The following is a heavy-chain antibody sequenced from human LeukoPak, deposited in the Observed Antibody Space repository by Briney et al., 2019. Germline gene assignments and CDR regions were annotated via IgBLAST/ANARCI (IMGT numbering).Heavy chain of an antibody. CDR2: ISYSGTT. D-gene: IGHD2-15*01. V-gene: IGHV4-59*01. J-gene: IGHJ4*02. CDR3: ARPARYCSGGSCWDS. Sequence: SETLSLTCTVSGGSISPYYWSWIRQPPGKGLEWIGYISYSGTTDYNPSLKSRVTISVDTSKNQFSLKLTSVTAADTAIYYCARPARYCSGGSCWDSWGQGTLVTVSS. CDR1: GGSISPYY.